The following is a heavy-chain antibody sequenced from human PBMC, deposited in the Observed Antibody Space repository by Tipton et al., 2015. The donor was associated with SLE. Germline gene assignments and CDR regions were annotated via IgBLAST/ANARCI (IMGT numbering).Heavy chain of an antibody. CDR3: ARDRRLIAAPSFWWYFDL. CDR2: IYTSGST. Sequence: TLSLTCTVSGVSISSHYWTWIRQPPGKGLEWIGYIYTSGSTNYNPSLKSRVTISVDTSKNQFSLKLSSVTAADTAVYYRARDRRLIAAPSFWWYFDLWGRGTLVTVSP. D-gene: IGHD6-13*01. CDR1: GVSISSHY. V-gene: IGHV4-4*08. J-gene: IGHJ2*01.